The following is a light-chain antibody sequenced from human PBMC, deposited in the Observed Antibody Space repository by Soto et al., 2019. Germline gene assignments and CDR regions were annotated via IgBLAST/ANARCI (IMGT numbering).Light chain of an antibody. V-gene: IGKV3-15*01. CDR1: QSVSRF. CDR2: DTS. CDR3: QQYYTCPACT. Sequence: EIVMTQSPATLSVSPGERVTLSCRASQSVSRFLAWYQQRPGQAPRRLIYDTSTRATGVPARFSGSGSGTAVTRAISGLQSGGLTLHYGQQYYTCPACTFGQ. J-gene: IGKJ2*02.